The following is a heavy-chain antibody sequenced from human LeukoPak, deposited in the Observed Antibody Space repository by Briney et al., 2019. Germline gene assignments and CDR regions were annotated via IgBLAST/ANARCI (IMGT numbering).Heavy chain of an antibody. V-gene: IGHV4-38-2*02. D-gene: IGHD3-22*01. CDR1: GYSISSGYY. CDR2: IYHSGST. Sequence: SETLSLTCTVSGYSISSGYYWGWIRQPPGKGLEWIGSIYHSGSTYYNPSLKSRVTISVDTSKNQFSLKLSSVTAADTAVYYCAREGYYDSSGHAFDIWGQGTMVTVSS. J-gene: IGHJ3*02. CDR3: AREGYYDSSGHAFDI.